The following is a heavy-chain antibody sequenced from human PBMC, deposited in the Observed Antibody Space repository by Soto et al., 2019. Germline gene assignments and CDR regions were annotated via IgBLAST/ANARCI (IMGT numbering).Heavy chain of an antibody. CDR3: ARDLNSGEGIAVAGDYYYYYGMDV. D-gene: IGHD6-19*01. Sequence: ASVKVSCKASGGTFSSYAISWVRQAPGQGLEWMGGIIPIFGTANYAQKFQGRVTITADESTSTAYMELSSLRSEDTAVYYCARDLNSGEGIAVAGDYYYYYGMDVWGQGTTVTVSS. CDR2: IIPIFGTA. J-gene: IGHJ6*02. CDR1: GGTFSSYA. V-gene: IGHV1-69*13.